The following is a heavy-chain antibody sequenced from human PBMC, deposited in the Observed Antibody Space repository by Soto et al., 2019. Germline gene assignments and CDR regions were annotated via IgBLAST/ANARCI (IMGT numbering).Heavy chain of an antibody. CDR1: GFTFSSYG. CDR2: IWYDGSSK. CDR3: ASGRVRSYWYYYYYGMDV. V-gene: IGHV3-33*01. D-gene: IGHD1-26*01. Sequence: GGSLRLSCAASGFTFSSYGMHWVRQAPGKGLEWVAVIWYDGSSKYYADSVKGRFTISRDNSKNTLYLQMNSLRAEDTAVYYCASGRVRSYWYYYYYGMDVWGQGTTVTVSS. J-gene: IGHJ6*02.